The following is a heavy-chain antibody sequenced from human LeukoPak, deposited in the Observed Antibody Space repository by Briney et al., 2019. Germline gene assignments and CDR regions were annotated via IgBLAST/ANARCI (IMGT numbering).Heavy chain of an antibody. D-gene: IGHD3-10*02. CDR3: ARGFYVNWFDP. V-gene: IGHV1-8*02. CDR1: GYTFTAYY. J-gene: IGHJ5*02. CDR2: MNPNSGNT. Sequence: ASVKVSCKASGYTFTAYYMHWVRQATGQGLEWMGWMNPNSGNTGYAQKFQGRVTMTRNTSISTAYMELSSLRSEDTAVYYCARGFYVNWFDPWGQGTLVTVSS.